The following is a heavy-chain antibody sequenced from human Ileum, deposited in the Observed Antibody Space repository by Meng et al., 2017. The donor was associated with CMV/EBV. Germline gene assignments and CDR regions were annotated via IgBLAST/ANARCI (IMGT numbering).Heavy chain of an antibody. V-gene: IGHV4-59*01. D-gene: IGHD3-16*01. J-gene: IGHJ5*02. Sequence: GSLRLSCSVSGDSITRYYVRWIRQPPGKGLEWIGYLYYSETAYYSHSLRGRVIISADTAKNHFSLSLTSVTAADTAVYFCATTLHPVPLLNYFDPWGQGTLVTVSS. CDR3: ATTLHPVPLLNYFDP. CDR2: LYYSETA. CDR1: GDSITRYY.